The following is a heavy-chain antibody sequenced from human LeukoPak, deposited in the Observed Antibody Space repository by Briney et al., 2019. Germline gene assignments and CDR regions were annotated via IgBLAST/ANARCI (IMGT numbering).Heavy chain of an antibody. J-gene: IGHJ4*02. V-gene: IGHV3-7*01. D-gene: IGHD4-11*01. CDR2: IKQDGTEK. Sequence: PGGSLRLSCAASGFTFNTYWMAWVRQAPGKGLEWVASIKQDGTEKYYVDSVKGRFTISKDNAKNSLYLQMNSLRAEGTAMYYCAREDHSNYNFWGQGTLVTVSS. CDR3: AREDHSNYNF. CDR1: GFTFNTYW.